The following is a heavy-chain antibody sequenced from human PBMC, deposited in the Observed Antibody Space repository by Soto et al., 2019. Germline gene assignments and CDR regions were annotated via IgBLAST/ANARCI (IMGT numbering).Heavy chain of an antibody. J-gene: IGHJ4*02. CDR2: ISATGGGT. Sequence: GGSLRLSCAASGFKFSNYAMSWVRQAPGKGLEWVSLISATGGGTYYADSVKGRFTISRDNSHNTLYLQVHSLTAEDTAVYYCAKDRRAGGNSAFYFDFWGQGAQVTAPQ. CDR3: AKDRRAGGNSAFYFDF. D-gene: IGHD3-16*01. CDR1: GFKFSNYA. V-gene: IGHV3-23*01.